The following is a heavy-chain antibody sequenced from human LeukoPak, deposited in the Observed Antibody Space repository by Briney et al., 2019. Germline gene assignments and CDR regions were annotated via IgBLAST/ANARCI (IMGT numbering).Heavy chain of an antibody. J-gene: IGHJ4*02. CDR1: GFTLSRYS. Sequence: PGGSLRLSCVASGFTLSRYSMTWVRQAPGKGLEWVSSINSNGDYIYYSDSVKGRFSISRDSARNSVYLQMNSLRAEDTAVYYCARGLGYFDWLFLYWGQGTLLTVSS. D-gene: IGHD3-9*01. V-gene: IGHV3-21*06. CDR2: INSNGDYI. CDR3: ARGLGYFDWLFLY.